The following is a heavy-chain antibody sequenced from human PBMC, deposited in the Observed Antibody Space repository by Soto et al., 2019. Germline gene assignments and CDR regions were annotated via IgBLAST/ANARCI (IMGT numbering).Heavy chain of an antibody. CDR1: GTIFSSYT. D-gene: IGHD3-16*01. CDR2: IIPITGET. CDR3: ARCLGGRMDD. V-gene: IGHV1-69*02. J-gene: IGHJ6*02. Sequence: QVQLVQSGAEVKKPGSSVRVSCKASGTIFSSYTISWVRQAPGQGLEWMGRIIPITGETNSAQKCQGRVTLTADKSTNTAYMQLNSLRLEDTAVYYCARCLGGRMDDWGQGTTVTVSS.